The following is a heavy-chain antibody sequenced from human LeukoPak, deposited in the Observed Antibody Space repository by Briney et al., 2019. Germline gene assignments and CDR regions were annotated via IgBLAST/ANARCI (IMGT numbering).Heavy chain of an antibody. V-gene: IGHV3-21*01. J-gene: IGHJ6*04. Sequence: PGGSLRLSCAASGFTFSSYSMNWVRQAPGKGLEWVSSISSSSGYIYYADSVKGRFTISRDNAKNSLYLQMNSLRAEDTAVYYCAREAYYGSGRTWDVWGKGTTVTVSS. CDR2: ISSSSGYI. CDR1: GFTFSSYS. CDR3: AREAYYGSGRTWDV. D-gene: IGHD3-10*01.